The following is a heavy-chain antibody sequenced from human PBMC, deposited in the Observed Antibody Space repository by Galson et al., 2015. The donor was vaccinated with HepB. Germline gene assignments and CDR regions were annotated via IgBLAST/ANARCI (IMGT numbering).Heavy chain of an antibody. Sequence: LRLSCAASGFTFSSYWMSWVRQAPGKGLEWVADINQDGSEKYYVDSVKGRFTISRDNARRSLFLQMNSLKVEDTAVYYCAIWAGRDNWGQGTLVTVSS. CDR2: INQDGSEK. J-gene: IGHJ4*02. CDR3: AIWAGRDN. D-gene: IGHD7-27*01. V-gene: IGHV3-7*01. CDR1: GFTFSSYW.